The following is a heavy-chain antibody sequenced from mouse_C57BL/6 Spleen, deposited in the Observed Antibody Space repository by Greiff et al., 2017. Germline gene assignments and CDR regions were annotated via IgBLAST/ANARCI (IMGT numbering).Heavy chain of an antibody. CDR3: ARNHYDYDNAMDY. V-gene: IGHV2-2*01. CDR2: IWSGGST. Sequence: VKLVESGPGLVQPSQSLSITCTVSGFSLTSYGVHWVRQSPGKGLEWLGVIWSGGSTDYNAAFISRLSISKDNSKSQVFFKMNSLQADDTAIYYCARNHYDYDNAMDYWGQGTSVTVSS. CDR1: GFSLTSYG. D-gene: IGHD2-4*01. J-gene: IGHJ4*01.